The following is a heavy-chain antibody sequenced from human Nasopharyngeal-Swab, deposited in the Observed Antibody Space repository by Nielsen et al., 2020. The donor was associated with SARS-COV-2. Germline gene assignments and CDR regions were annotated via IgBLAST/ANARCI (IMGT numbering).Heavy chain of an antibody. Sequence: GKSLKSSGQGSGYSFTSYWMGWVRQMPGKGLEWWGILYPGDSDTRYSPSFQGQVTMSADKSISTAYLQWSSLKASDTAMYYCARRFGYCSGGSCYFDNWGQGTLVTVSS. CDR3: ARRFGYCSGGSCYFDN. D-gene: IGHD2-15*01. CDR1: GYSFTSYW. V-gene: IGHV5-51*01. CDR2: LYPGDSDT. J-gene: IGHJ4*02.